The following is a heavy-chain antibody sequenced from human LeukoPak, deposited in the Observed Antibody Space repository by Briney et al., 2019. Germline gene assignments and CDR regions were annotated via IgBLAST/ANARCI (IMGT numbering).Heavy chain of an antibody. D-gene: IGHD6-19*01. J-gene: IGHJ4*02. Sequence: GGSLRLSCAASGLTFSNYWMSWVRQAPGKGLEWVANIKQDGSEKYYVDSVKGRFTISRDNAKNSLYLQMNSLRAEDTAVYYCARASQWLGQGLEDYFDYWGQGTLVTASS. CDR1: GLTFSNYW. CDR2: IKQDGSEK. V-gene: IGHV3-7*01. CDR3: ARASQWLGQGLEDYFDY.